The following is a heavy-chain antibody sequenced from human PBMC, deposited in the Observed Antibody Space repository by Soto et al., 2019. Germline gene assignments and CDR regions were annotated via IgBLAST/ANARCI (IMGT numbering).Heavy chain of an antibody. V-gene: IGHV3-30-3*01. CDR3: ARDGPALRYFDWLDYYYYGMDV. CDR2: ISYDGSNK. Sequence: LRRSWAASGFTFSSYAMHWVRQAPGKGLEWVAVISYDGSNKYYADSVKGRFTISRDNSKNTLYLQMNSLRAEDTAVYYCARDGPALRYFDWLDYYYYGMDVWGQGTTVTVSS. CDR1: GFTFSSYA. J-gene: IGHJ6*02. D-gene: IGHD3-9*01.